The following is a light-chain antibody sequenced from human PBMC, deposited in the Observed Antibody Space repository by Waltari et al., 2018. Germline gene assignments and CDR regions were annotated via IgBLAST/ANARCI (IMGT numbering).Light chain of an antibody. V-gene: IGKV3-15*01. J-gene: IGKJ1*01. Sequence: EIVMTQSPATLSVSPGARAPLSCRASQSVSSNLAWYQQKPGQAPRLLIYGASTRATGIPARFSGSGSGTEFTLTISSLQSEDFAVYYCQQYNNWLRTFGQGTKVEIK. CDR3: QQYNNWLRT. CDR1: QSVSSN. CDR2: GAS.